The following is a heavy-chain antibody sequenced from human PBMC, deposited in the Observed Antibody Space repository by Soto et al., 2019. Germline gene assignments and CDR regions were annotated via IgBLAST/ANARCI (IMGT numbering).Heavy chain of an antibody. Sequence: ASVKVSCKASGYTFTSYGISWVRQAPGQGLEWMGWISAYNGNTNYAQKLQGRVTMTTDTSTSTAYMELRSLRSDDTAVYYCARDGNYYDSSGVSRKYYYGMDVWGQGTTVTVSS. J-gene: IGHJ6*02. CDR3: ARDGNYYDSSGVSRKYYYGMDV. V-gene: IGHV1-18*01. D-gene: IGHD3-22*01. CDR1: GYTFTSYG. CDR2: ISAYNGNT.